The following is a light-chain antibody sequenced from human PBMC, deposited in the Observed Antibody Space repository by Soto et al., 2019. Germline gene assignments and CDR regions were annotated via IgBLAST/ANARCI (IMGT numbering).Light chain of an antibody. CDR1: QSISGN. J-gene: IGKJ1*01. CDR2: GAS. V-gene: IGKV3-15*01. CDR3: QQYNNWPRT. Sequence: MTQSPSSLSASVGDRVIITCRASQSISGNLAWYQQRPGQAPRLLIYGASTRATGIPARFSGSGSGTEFTLTISSLQSEDFGVYYCQQYNNWPRTFGQGTKVDIK.